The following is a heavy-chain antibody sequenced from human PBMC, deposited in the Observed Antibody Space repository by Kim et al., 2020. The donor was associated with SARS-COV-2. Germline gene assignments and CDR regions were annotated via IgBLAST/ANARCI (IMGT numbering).Heavy chain of an antibody. D-gene: IGHD3-10*01. CDR1: GFTFSSYG. CDR2: ISYDRSNK. CDR3: ARERFGAPTFDY. V-gene: IGHV3-33*05. J-gene: IGHJ4*02. Sequence: GGSLRLSCVASGFTFSSYGMHWVRQAPGKGLEWGAVISYDRSNKYYADSVKGRFTISRDNSKNTLSLEMNSLRAEDTAVYYCARERFGAPTFDYGGQGTLVTVSS.